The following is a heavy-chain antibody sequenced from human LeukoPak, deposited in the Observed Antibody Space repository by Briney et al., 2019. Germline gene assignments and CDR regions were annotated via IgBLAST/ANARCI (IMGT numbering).Heavy chain of an antibody. D-gene: IGHD3-22*01. CDR2: INHSGST. CDR1: GGSFSGYY. CDR3: VLSHDKNYYDSSGYSANYYYYMDV. V-gene: IGHV4-34*01. Sequence: SETLSLTCAVYGGSFSGYYWSWIRQPPGEGLEWIGEINHSGSTNYNPSLKSRVTISVDTSKNQFSLKLSSVTAADTAVYYCVLSHDKNYYDSSGYSANYYYYMDVWGKGTTVTVSS. J-gene: IGHJ6*03.